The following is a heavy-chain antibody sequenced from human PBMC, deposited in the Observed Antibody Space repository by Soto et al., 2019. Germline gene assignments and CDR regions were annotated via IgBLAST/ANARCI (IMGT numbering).Heavy chain of an antibody. CDR1: GFSFNSYS. J-gene: IGHJ1*01. D-gene: IGHD4-17*01. CDR3: AKDRGTTTVTFDAFQH. CDR2: IIGSGDSA. Sequence: EVQLLESGGGLVQPGGSLRLSCAASGFSFNSYSMSWVRQAPGKGLEWVAGIIGSGDSAYYADSVKGRFTISRDNSKNTLYLQRNSLRAGDTAIYYCAKDRGTTTVTFDAFQHWGQGTLVAVSS. V-gene: IGHV3-23*01.